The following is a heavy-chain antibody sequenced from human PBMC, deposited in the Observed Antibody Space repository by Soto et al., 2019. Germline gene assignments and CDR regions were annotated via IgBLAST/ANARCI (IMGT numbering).Heavy chain of an antibody. V-gene: IGHV4-34*01. J-gene: IGHJ3*02. CDR1: GGSFSGYY. CDR3: ARDSDILSGYYNTAFDI. CDR2: NNNSQRT. D-gene: IGHD3-9*01. Sequence: PSETLSLTCAVYGGSFSGYYWSWIRQPPGKVLEWMGENNNSQRTTYDPSLKRRVNISADTSKNQSALKLSSVTAAATPVYYCARDSDILSGYYNTAFDIWGQGTLATVSS.